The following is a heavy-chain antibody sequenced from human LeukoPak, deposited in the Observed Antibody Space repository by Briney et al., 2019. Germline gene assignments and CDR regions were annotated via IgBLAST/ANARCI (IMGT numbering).Heavy chain of an antibody. D-gene: IGHD3-22*01. CDR3: ARAQNYYDSSGYYR. Sequence: SCKASGGTFSSYAMHWVRQAPGKGLEWVAVISYDGSNKYYADSVKGRFTISRDNSKNTLYLQMNSLRAEDTAVYYCARAQNYYDSSGYYRWGQGTLVTVSS. CDR1: GGTFSSYA. CDR2: ISYDGSNK. V-gene: IGHV3-30-3*01. J-gene: IGHJ4*02.